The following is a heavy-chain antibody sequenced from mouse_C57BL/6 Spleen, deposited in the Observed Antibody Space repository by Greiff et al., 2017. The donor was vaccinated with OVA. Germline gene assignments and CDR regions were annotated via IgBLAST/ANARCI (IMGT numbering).Heavy chain of an antibody. CDR3: ARFGSSYYYAMDY. Sequence: DVKLVESGGGLVQPGGSLSLSCAASGFTFTDYYMSWVRQPPGKALEWLGFIRNKANGYTTEYSASVKGRFTISRDNSQSILYLQMNALRAEDSATYYCARFGSSYYYAMDYWGQGTSVTVSS. CDR2: IRNKANGYTT. V-gene: IGHV7-3*01. CDR1: GFTFTDYY. D-gene: IGHD1-1*01. J-gene: IGHJ4*01.